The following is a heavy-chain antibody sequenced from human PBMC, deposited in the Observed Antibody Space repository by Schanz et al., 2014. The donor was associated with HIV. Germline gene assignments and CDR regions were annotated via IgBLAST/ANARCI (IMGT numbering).Heavy chain of an antibody. Sequence: QVQLVESGGGVVQPGRSLRLSCTASGFTFSTYGMHWVRQAPGKGLEWVAVTWYDGTTKYYADSVKGRFTISRDNSKNTLYLQMNSLRAEDTAVYYCAKDTTAAGRGYFQHWGQGTLVTVSS. CDR3: AKDTTAAGRGYFQH. V-gene: IGHV3-33*06. D-gene: IGHD6-13*01. CDR1: GFTFSTYG. J-gene: IGHJ1*01. CDR2: TWYDGTTK.